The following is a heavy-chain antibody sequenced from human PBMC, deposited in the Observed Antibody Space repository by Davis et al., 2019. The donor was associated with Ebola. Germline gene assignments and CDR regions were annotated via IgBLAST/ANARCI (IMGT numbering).Heavy chain of an antibody. J-gene: IGHJ4*02. Sequence: GESLKISCTGSGYSFTNYWIGWVRQLPGKGLEWMGIIYPGDSDTRYSPSFQGQVTISADKSISTAYLQWSSLKASDTAMYYCARLSPFRTLSVYYFDYWGQGTLVTVSS. D-gene: IGHD2-15*01. CDR3: ARLSPFRTLSVYYFDY. V-gene: IGHV5-51*01. CDR2: IYPGDSDT. CDR1: GYSFTNYW.